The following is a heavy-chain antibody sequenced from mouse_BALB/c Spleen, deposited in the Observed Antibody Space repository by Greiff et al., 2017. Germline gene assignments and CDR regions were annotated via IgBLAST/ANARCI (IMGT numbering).Heavy chain of an antibody. CDR3: ARGGTTSYFDY. CDR2: IYPGDGDT. Sequence: VQLQQSGAELVRPGSSVKISCKASGYAFSSYWMNWVKQRPGQGLEWIGQIYPGDGDTNYNGKFKGKATLTADKSSSTAYMQLSSLTSEDSAVYFWARGGTTSYFDYWGQGTTLTGSS. CDR1: GYAFSSYW. J-gene: IGHJ2*01. D-gene: IGHD2-14*01. V-gene: IGHV1-80*01.